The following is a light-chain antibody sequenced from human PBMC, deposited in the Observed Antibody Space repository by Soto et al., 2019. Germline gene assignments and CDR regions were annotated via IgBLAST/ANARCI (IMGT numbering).Light chain of an antibody. CDR3: AAWDDSLRGVL. CDR2: TND. CDR1: NSNIGSNP. Sequence: VLTQPPSASGTPGQRVTISCSGSNSNIGSNPVYWYQQLPGTAPKLVIHTNDQRPSGVPDRFSGSKSGTSATLAISGLRSEDEADYYCAAWDDSLRGVLFGGGTQLTVL. V-gene: IGLV1-47*01. J-gene: IGLJ2*01.